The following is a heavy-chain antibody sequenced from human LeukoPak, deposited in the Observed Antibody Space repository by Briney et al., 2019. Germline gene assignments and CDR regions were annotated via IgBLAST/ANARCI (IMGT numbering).Heavy chain of an antibody. V-gene: IGHV4-38-2*02. D-gene: IGHD6-13*01. Sequence: SETLSLTCAVPGYSISSGYXXXXXXXXXXXXXXXXGXIYXSGTTYYNPSLKSRVTISVDTSXHQFSLKLRSVTAADTAVYYCARDQAWGAAPGREFDYWGQGTLVTVSS. CDR1: GYSISSGYX. CDR3: ARDQAWGAAPGREFDY. CDR2: IYXSGTT. J-gene: IGHJ4*02.